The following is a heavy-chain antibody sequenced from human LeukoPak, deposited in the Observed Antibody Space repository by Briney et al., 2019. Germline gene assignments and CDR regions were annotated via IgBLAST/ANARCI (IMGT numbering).Heavy chain of an antibody. V-gene: IGHV3-21*01. CDR1: GFTLSSNS. CDR3: ARGYVGFDY. CDR2: ISSSSRYI. D-gene: IGHD1-14*01. Sequence: PGGSLRLSCAASGFTLSSNSMSWVRPAPGGGLEWVSSISSSSRYIYYADSVKGGFTISRDNAKNSLYLQMNSLRAEDTAVYYCARGYVGFDYWGQGTLVTASS. J-gene: IGHJ4*02.